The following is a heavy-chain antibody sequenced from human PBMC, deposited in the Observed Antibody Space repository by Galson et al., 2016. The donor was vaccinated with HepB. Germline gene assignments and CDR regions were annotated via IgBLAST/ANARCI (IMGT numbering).Heavy chain of an antibody. CDR1: GGSFTGYY. J-gene: IGHJ6*02. Sequence: SETLSLTCAFYGGSFTGYYWNWIRQPPGKGLEWIGEINDLISTNYNAALKSRVTISVDTSKNQVSLKLSSMTAADTAVYYCARGHFYDDRDYGMDVWGQGTTVTVSS. V-gene: IGHV4-34*01. CDR3: ARGHFYDDRDYGMDV. D-gene: IGHD3-22*01. CDR2: INDLIST.